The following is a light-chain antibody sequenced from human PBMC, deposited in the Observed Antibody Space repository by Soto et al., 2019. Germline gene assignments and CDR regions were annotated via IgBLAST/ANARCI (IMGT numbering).Light chain of an antibody. J-gene: IGKJ4*01. CDR1: QSVSSSY. V-gene: IGKV3-20*01. CDR3: QQYGSSPPKLT. CDR2: GAS. Sequence: EIVLTQSPGTLSLSPGERATLSCRASQSVSSSYLAWYQQKPGQALRLLIYGASSRATGIPDRFSGSGSGTDFTLTISRLEPEDFAVYYCQQYGSSPPKLTFGGGTKVDIK.